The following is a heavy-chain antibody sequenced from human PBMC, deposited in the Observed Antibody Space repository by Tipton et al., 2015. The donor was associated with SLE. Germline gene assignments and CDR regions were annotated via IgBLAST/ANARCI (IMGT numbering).Heavy chain of an antibody. Sequence: LRLSCTVSGGSISSYYWSWIRQPPGKGLEWIGYIYYSGSTNYNPSLKSRVTISVDTSKNQFSLKLSSVTAADTAVYYCARQQWLVRGLDYWGQGTLVTVSS. V-gene: IGHV4-59*08. J-gene: IGHJ4*02. CDR2: IYYSGST. D-gene: IGHD6-19*01. CDR3: ARQQWLVRGLDY. CDR1: GGSISSYY.